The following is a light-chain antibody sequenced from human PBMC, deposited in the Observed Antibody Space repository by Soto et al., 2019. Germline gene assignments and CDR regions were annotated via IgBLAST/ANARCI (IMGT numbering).Light chain of an antibody. V-gene: IGLV2-23*01. CDR2: EGT. J-gene: IGLJ2*01. CDR1: SSDVGRYNL. CDR3: SSYAGSGTFV. Sequence: SALTQPASVSGSPGQSITISCTGTSSDVGRYNLVSWYQQHPGKAPKLMIYEGTERPSGVSNRFSASKSANTASLTISGLQAEDEGHYHCSSYAGSGTFVFGGGTKLTVL.